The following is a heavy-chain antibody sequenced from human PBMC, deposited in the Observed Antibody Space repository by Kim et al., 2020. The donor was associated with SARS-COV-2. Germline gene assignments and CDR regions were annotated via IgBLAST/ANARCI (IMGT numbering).Heavy chain of an antibody. J-gene: IGHJ4*02. V-gene: IGHV3-48*01. CDR3: AVGGGDY. D-gene: IGHD3-16*01. CDR2: RSSSTI. Sequence: RSSSTIYYADSVKGRFNISGDNAKNSLYLQMNSRRAEDTAVYYCAVGGGDYWGQGTLVTVSS.